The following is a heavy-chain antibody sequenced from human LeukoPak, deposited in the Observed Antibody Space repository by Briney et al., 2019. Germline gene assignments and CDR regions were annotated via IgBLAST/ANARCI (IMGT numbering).Heavy chain of an antibody. CDR3: ARGGDYRELDY. D-gene: IGHD4-17*01. CDR2: INHSGST. CDR1: GGSFSGYY. Sequence: PSETLSLTCAVYGGSFSGYYRSWIRQPPGKGLERIGEINHSGSTNYNPSLKSRVTISVDTSKNQFSLKLSSVTAADTAVYYCARGGDYRELDYWGQGTLVTVSS. J-gene: IGHJ4*02. V-gene: IGHV4-34*01.